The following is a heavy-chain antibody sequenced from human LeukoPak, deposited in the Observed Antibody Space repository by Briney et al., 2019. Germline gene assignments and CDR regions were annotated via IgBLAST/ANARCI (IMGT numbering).Heavy chain of an antibody. CDR1: GFTFSSYT. Sequence: GGSLRLSGAASGFTFSSYTMSWVRQAPGKGLEWVSTITTSDGNTYYADSVKGRFTVSRDNSKNTLYLQMNSLRAEDTAVYYCAKDGGLWVSAHWGDSWGRGTLVTVSS. CDR2: ITTSDGNT. V-gene: IGHV3-23*01. CDR3: AKDGGLWVSAHWGDS. J-gene: IGHJ4*02. D-gene: IGHD7-27*01.